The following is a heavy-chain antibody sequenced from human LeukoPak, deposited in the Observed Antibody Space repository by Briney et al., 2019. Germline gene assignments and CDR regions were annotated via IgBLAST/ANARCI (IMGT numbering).Heavy chain of an antibody. J-gene: IGHJ3*02. Sequence: GGSLRLSCAASEFTFGSYSMSWVRQAPGKGLEWVSYISSSSSYIYYADSLKGRFTISRDNAKNSLYLQMNSLRAEDTAVYYCARHGSYGAFDIWGQGTMVTVSS. D-gene: IGHD1-26*01. V-gene: IGHV3-21*01. CDR1: EFTFGSYS. CDR2: ISSSSSYI. CDR3: ARHGSYGAFDI.